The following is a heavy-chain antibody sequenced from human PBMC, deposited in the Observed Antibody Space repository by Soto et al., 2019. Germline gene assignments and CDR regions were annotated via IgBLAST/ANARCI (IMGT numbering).Heavy chain of an antibody. Sequence: QVQLVESGGGVVQPGQSLRLSCAASGFTVSNYGMHWVRQAPGKGLEWVAVIWKDGNNKYYRDSVKGRFTISRDNSKNTLELQMSSLRGEDTAVYYCARGDAWKDEAFDIWGQGTMVTVSS. V-gene: IGHV3-33*01. CDR1: GFTVSNYG. CDR2: IWKDGNNK. CDR3: ARGDAWKDEAFDI. J-gene: IGHJ3*02. D-gene: IGHD1-1*01.